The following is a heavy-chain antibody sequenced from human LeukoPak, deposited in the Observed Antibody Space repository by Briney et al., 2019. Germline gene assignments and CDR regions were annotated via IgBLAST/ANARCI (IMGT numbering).Heavy chain of an antibody. CDR2: IYYSGST. Sequence: PSETLSLTCTVSGGSISSYYWTWIRQPPGKGLEWIGSIYYSGSTYYNPSLKSRVTISVDTSKNQFSLKLSSVTAADTAVYYCARLLAAAGSDYWGQGTLVTVSS. CDR3: ARLLAAAGSDY. D-gene: IGHD6-13*01. V-gene: IGHV4-59*05. CDR1: GGSISSYY. J-gene: IGHJ4*02.